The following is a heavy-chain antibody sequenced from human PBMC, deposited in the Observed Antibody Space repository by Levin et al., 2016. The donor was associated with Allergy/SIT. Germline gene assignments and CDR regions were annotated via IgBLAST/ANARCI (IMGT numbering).Heavy chain of an antibody. Sequence: GESLKISCAASGFTFSSYWMSWVRQAPGKGLEWVANIRQDGGENHYVDSVKGRFTISRDNSKNTLYLQTDSLRVEDTAVYYCAREALGSGYYPDYWGQGTVVTVSS. D-gene: IGHD3-22*01. CDR3: AREALGSGYYPDY. J-gene: IGHJ4*02. V-gene: IGHV3-7*01. CDR1: GFTFSSYW. CDR2: IRQDGGEN.